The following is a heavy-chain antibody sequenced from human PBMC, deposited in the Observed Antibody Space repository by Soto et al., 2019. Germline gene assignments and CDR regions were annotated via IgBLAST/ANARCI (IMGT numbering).Heavy chain of an antibody. CDR3: ERDQTATPDYYDSSGYYH. CDR1: GYTXTGYY. CDR2: INPNSGGT. D-gene: IGHD3-22*01. J-gene: IGHJ4*02. Sequence: SXKVSFKASGYTXTGYYMNWVRQAPGQGLEWMGWINPNSGGTNYAQKFQGWVTMNRDTSISTAYMELSRLRSDDTAVYYCERDQTATPDYYDSSGYYHWGQGTLVTVS. V-gene: IGHV1-2*04.